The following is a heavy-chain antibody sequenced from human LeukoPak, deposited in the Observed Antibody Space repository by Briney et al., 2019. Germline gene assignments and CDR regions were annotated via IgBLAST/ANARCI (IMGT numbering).Heavy chain of an antibody. CDR1: GFTFSGYG. Sequence: PGRSLRLSCAASGFTFSGYGIGWVRQAPLKGLEWVAVIWDDGSKKYYADSVKGRFTISRDNSKNTVYLQMNSLRAEDTARYYCPRDLGRGNTPFDYWGQGALVTVSS. D-gene: IGHD3-16*01. CDR3: PRDLGRGNTPFDY. V-gene: IGHV3-33*01. CDR2: IWDDGSKK. J-gene: IGHJ4*02.